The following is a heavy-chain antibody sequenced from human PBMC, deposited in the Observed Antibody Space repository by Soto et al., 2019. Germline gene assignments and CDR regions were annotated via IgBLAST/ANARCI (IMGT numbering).Heavy chain of an antibody. Sequence: SETLSLTCTVSGGSMSSSSYYWGWIRQPPGKGLEWIGSIYYSGSTYYNPSLKSRVTISVDTSKNQFSLKLSSVTAADTAVYYCARQVVRITIFGVVIDYYGMDVWGQGTTVTVSS. CDR3: ARQVVRITIFGVVIDYYGMDV. CDR1: GGSMSSSSYY. D-gene: IGHD3-3*01. V-gene: IGHV4-39*01. J-gene: IGHJ6*02. CDR2: IYYSGST.